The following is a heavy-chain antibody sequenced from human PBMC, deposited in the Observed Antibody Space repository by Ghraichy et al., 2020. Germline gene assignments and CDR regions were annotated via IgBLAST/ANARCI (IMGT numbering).Heavy chain of an antibody. CDR3: AKDPGRRIPAPTV. CDR1: GFTFSSFG. J-gene: IGHJ4*02. D-gene: IGHD1-14*01. V-gene: IGHV3-23*01. Sequence: GGSLRLSCVASGFTFSSFGMNWVRQAPGKGLEWVSGISGTGVSTYYADSVKGRFTISRDNSKDTLYLQMDSLRAEDTAVYYCAKDPGRRIPAPTVWGQGTLVTVSS. CDR2: ISGTGVST.